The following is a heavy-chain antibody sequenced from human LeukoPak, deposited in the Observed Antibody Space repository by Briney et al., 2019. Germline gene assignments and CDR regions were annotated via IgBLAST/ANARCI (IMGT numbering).Heavy chain of an antibody. CDR2: IIPILGIA. V-gene: IGHV1-69*04. J-gene: IGHJ4*02. Sequence: GASVKVSCKASGGTFSSYAISWVRQAPGQGLEWMGRIIPILGIANYAQKFQGRVTMTEDTSTDTAYMELSSLRSEDTAVYYCARAIPPILRGGWQQLGTGSFDYWGQGTLVTVSS. D-gene: IGHD6-13*01. CDR3: ARAIPPILRGGWQQLGTGSFDY. CDR1: GGTFSSYA.